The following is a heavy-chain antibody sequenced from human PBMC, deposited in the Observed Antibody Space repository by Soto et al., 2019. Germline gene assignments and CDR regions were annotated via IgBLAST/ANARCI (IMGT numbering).Heavy chain of an antibody. V-gene: IGHV4-30-4*01. CDR2: IYYTGRT. CDR1: GGSISSGDYY. J-gene: IGHJ4*02. CDR3: ARGEGDKTEY. D-gene: IGHD2-21*01. Sequence: SETLSLTCAVSGGSISSGDYYWTWIRQPPGKGLEWIGYIYYTGRTYYNPSLKSRSTISVDTPNNQFSLDLNSVTAADTAVYYCARGEGDKTEYWGQGTLVTVSS.